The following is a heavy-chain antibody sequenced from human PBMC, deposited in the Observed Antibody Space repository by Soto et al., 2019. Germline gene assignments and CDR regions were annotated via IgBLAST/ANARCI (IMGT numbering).Heavy chain of an antibody. CDR2: MHYTGNT. Sequence: SETLSLTCTVSGGSISSGGYYWTWIRQLPGKGLEWIAYMHYTGNTYYNPPLKSRLTISVDTSKNQFPLGLSSVTAADTAVYYCARYYSDSSGYSNWFDPWGQGTLVTVS. CDR1: GGSISSGGYY. J-gene: IGHJ5*02. D-gene: IGHD3-22*01. V-gene: IGHV4-31*03. CDR3: ARYYSDSSGYSNWFDP.